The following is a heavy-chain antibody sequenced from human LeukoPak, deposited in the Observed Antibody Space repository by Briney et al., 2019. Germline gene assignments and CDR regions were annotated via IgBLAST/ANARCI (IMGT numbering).Heavy chain of an antibody. J-gene: IGHJ4*02. V-gene: IGHV3-23*01. CDR1: GITFSNYA. Sequence: GGSLRLSCVASGITFSNYAVSWVRQAPEKGLDWVSVIRGSAHKIRYADSVKGRFTISRDNSKNTLYLQMNSLRAEDTAVYYCAKEPYDFWSGYFDYWGQGTLVTVSS. CDR2: IRGSAHKI. CDR3: AKEPYDFWSGYFDY. D-gene: IGHD3-3*01.